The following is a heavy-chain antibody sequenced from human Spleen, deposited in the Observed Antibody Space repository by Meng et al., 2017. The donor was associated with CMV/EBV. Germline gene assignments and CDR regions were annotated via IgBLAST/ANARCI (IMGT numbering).Heavy chain of an antibody. Sequence: ASGFAFREYAMTWVRQAPGRGLNWVSTISDSGRTPFYADSVKGRFTISRDNSNSTLFLQMDSLTPEDTAVYYCAKGEWELPTFFDYWGQGILVTVSS. J-gene: IGHJ4*02. CDR3: AKGEWELPTFFDY. V-gene: IGHV3-23*01. D-gene: IGHD1-26*01. CDR2: ISDSGRTP. CDR1: GFAFREYA.